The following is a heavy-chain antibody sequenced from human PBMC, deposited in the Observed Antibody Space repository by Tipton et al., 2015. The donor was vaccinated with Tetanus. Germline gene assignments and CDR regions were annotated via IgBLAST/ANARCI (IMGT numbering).Heavy chain of an antibody. CDR3: AGVTAQRTELYFEH. CDR2: VYYTGDT. J-gene: IGHJ1*01. Sequence: TLSLTCTVSGDSVSGYYWSWIRQPPGKGLEWVGYVYYTGDTNYNPSLKSRVTISMDRSENQISLKMTSVTAADTAGYYWAGVTAQRTELYFEHWGQGTQVTVSS. V-gene: IGHV4-59*02. D-gene: IGHD2-8*02. CDR1: GDSVSGYY.